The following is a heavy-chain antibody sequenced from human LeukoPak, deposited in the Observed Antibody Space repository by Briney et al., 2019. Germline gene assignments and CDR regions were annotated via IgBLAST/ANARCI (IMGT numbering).Heavy chain of an antibody. V-gene: IGHV1-69*04. CDR1: GGTFSSFG. CDR3: ARGGLPTDSFYYYSMDV. D-gene: IGHD5-12*01. J-gene: IGHJ6*02. CDR2: ILPIVGIV. Sequence: SVKVSCKASGGTFSSFGLMWVRQAPGQGLEWMGRILPIVGIVNYPQKFQGRVTITADKSTSTAYMEVSSLRYEDTAVYYCARGGLPTDSFYYYSMDVWGQGTTVTVSS.